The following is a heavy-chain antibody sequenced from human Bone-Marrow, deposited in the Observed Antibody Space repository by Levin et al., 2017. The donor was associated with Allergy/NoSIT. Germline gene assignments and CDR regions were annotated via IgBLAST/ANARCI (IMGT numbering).Heavy chain of an antibody. CDR3: ARGDIVVVVAAPDAFDI. Sequence: SQTLSLTCAVYGGSFSGYYWNWIRQPPGKGLEWIAEINHSGSTNYNPSLKSRVTISVDTSKNQFSLKLRSVTAADTAVYYCARGDIVVVVAAPDAFDIWGQGTMVTVSS. J-gene: IGHJ3*02. V-gene: IGHV4-34*01. CDR1: GGSFSGYY. D-gene: IGHD2-15*01. CDR2: INHSGST.